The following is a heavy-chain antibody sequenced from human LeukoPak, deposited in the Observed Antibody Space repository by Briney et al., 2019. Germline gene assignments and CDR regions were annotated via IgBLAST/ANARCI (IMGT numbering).Heavy chain of an antibody. CDR1: GFTFSSYA. CDR3: ARASDYFDWFYFDY. J-gene: IGHJ4*02. CDR2: ISGSGGST. V-gene: IGHV3-23*01. Sequence: GGSLRLSCAASGFTFSSYAMSWVRQAPVKGLEWVSGISGSGGSTNYADSVKGRFTISRDNSKNTLYLQMNSLRAEDTAVYYCARASDYFDWFYFDYWGQGTLVTVSS. D-gene: IGHD3-9*01.